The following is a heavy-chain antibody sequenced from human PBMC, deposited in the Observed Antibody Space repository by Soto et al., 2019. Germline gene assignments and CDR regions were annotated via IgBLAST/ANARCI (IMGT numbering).Heavy chain of an antibody. D-gene: IGHD3-10*01. CDR3: VVWVRGGNMDV. J-gene: IGHJ6*02. Sequence: QVQLVQSGAEVKKPGSSVKVSCKASGGTFSSYTINWVRQAPGQGLEWMGRIIPILGIANYAQKFQGRVTITADKSTSTAYMELSSLRSEDTAVYYCVVWVRGGNMDVWGQGTTVTVSS. V-gene: IGHV1-69*02. CDR1: GGTFSSYT. CDR2: IIPILGIA.